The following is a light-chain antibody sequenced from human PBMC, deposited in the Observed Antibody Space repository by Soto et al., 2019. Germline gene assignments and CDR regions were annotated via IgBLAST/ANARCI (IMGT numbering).Light chain of an antibody. CDR3: QQSYSTPFT. J-gene: IGKJ3*01. V-gene: IGKV1-39*01. Sequence: DIQMTQSPSSLSASVGDRVSITCRAGQSISTYLNWYQLKPGKAPKLLIYAASRLQSGVPSRFSGSGSGTDFTLTISSLQPEDFATYYCQQSYSTPFTFGPGTKVDMK. CDR2: AAS. CDR1: QSISTY.